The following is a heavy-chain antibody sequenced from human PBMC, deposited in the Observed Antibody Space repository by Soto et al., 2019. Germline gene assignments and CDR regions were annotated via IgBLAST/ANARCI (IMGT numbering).Heavy chain of an antibody. CDR1: GGSISNYH. CDR3: ARVPSSDRSYYFDY. CDR2: IYYSGST. V-gene: IGHV4-59*01. J-gene: IGHJ4*02. Sequence: PSETLSLTCTVSGGSISNYHWSWIRQPPGKGLEWIGNIYYSGSTNYNPSLKSRVTILVDTSKNQFSLKLSFVTAADTAVYYCARVPSSDRSYYFDYWGQGTLVTVSS. D-gene: IGHD6-19*01.